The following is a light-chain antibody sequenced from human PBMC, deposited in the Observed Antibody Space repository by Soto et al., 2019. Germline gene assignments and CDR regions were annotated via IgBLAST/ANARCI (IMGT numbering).Light chain of an antibody. V-gene: IGLV1-40*01. CDR2: GNS. CDR3: QSYDSSLREV. J-gene: IGLJ2*01. CDR1: SSNIGAGYD. Sequence: QSVLTQPPSVSGAPGQRVTISCTGSSSNIGAGYDVHWYQQLPGTAPKLLIYGNSNRPSGVPDRFSGSKSGTSASLAITGLQDEDEADYYCQSYDSSLREVFGGGTKLTVL.